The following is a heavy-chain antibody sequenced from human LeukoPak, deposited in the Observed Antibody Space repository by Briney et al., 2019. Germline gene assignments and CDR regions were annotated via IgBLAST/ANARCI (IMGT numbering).Heavy chain of an antibody. D-gene: IGHD2-2*01. J-gene: IGHJ3*02. V-gene: IGHV1-46*01. CDR3: ARGRGVVVPAAPTGDPFDI. CDR2: INPSGGST. Sequence: ASVKVSCKASGYTFTSYCMHWVRQAPGQGLEWMGIINPSGGSTSYAQKFQGRVTMTRDTSTSTVYMELSSLTSEDTAVYYCARGRGVVVPAAPTGDPFDIWGQGTMVTVSS. CDR1: GYTFTSYC.